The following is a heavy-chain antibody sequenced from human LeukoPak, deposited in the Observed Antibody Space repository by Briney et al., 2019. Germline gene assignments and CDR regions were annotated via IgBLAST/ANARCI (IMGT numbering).Heavy chain of an antibody. J-gene: IGHJ1*01. CDR2: INPSGGST. D-gene: IGHD3-22*01. CDR3: ARGLGYYYDSSGYIGYFQH. V-gene: IGHV1-46*01. Sequence: ASVKVSCKASGYTFTSYYMHWVRQAPGQGLEWMGIINPSGGSTSYAQKFQGRVTMTRDTSTSTVYMELSSLRFEDTAVYYCARGLGYYYDSSGYIGYFQHWGQGTLVTVSS. CDR1: GYTFTSYY.